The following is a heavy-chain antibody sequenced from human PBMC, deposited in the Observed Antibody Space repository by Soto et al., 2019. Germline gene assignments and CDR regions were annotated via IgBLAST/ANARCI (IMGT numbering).Heavy chain of an antibody. J-gene: IGHJ4*02. CDR2: INTYNGNT. V-gene: IGHV1-18*01. CDR1: GSSFTTSG. Sequence: QAQLVQSGAEVTEPGASVKVSCKASGSSFTTSGFTWVRQATEQGLELMGWINTYNGNTNYAQKLQTRVTLTTDTAQSTDYMELRSLRSDDTAVYYCARRLYGDYDDWGQVPLVTVAS. D-gene: IGHD4-17*01. CDR3: ARRLYGDYDD.